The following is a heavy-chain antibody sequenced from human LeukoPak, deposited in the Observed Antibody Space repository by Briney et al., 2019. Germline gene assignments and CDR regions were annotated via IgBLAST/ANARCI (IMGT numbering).Heavy chain of an antibody. CDR2: IYTSGST. CDR1: GDSISSGDYY. D-gene: IGHD3-22*01. V-gene: IGHV4-61*02. CDR3: ARGPYKYDGSGAFDI. J-gene: IGHJ3*02. Sequence: SETLSLTCTVSGDSISSGDYYWSWIRQPAGKGLEWIGRIYTSGSTNYNHSLKSRVTISVDTSKNHFSLELTSVTAADTAVYYCARGPYKYDGSGAFDIWAKGQWSPSLQ.